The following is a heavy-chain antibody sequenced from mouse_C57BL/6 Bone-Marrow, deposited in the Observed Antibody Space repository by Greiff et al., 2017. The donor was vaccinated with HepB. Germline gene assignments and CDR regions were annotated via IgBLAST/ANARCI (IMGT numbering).Heavy chain of an antibody. Sequence: VMLVESGPGLVAPSQSLSITCTVSGFSLTSYAISWVRQPPGKGLEWLGVIWTGGGTNYNSALKSRLSISKNNSKSQVFLKMNSLQTDDTARYYCAIGNYVLAYWGQGTLVTVSA. V-gene: IGHV2-9-1*01. CDR1: GFSLTSYA. J-gene: IGHJ3*01. D-gene: IGHD2-1*01. CDR2: IWTGGGT. CDR3: AIGNYVLAY.